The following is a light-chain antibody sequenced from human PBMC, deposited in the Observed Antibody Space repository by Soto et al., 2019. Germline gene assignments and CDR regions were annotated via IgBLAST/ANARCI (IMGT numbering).Light chain of an antibody. CDR1: ERIYSAY. Sequence: EVVLTQSPGTLSLSRGERATLSCRASERIYSAYLGWYQQKPGQAPRLLIYGASTRATGIPARFSGSGFGTEFTLTISSLQSEDFAVYYCQQYKNWPLFGQGTRLEIK. V-gene: IGKV3-15*01. CDR2: GAS. J-gene: IGKJ5*01. CDR3: QQYKNWPL.